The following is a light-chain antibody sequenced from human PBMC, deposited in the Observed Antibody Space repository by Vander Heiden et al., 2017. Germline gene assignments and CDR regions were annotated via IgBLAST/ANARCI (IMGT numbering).Light chain of an antibody. CDR1: KLGDKY. Sequence: SYELTQPPSVSASPGQTASITCSGDKLGDKYACWYQQKPGQSPVLAIYQDSKRPSGIPERFSGSNSGNTATLTISGTQAMDEADYYCQAWDSSTAVFGGGTKLTVL. V-gene: IGLV3-1*01. CDR2: QDS. J-gene: IGLJ3*02. CDR3: QAWDSSTAV.